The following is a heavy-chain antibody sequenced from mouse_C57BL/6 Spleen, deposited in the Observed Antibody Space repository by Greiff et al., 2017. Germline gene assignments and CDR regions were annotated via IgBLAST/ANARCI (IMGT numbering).Heavy chain of an antibody. CDR2: ISYDGSN. V-gene: IGHV3-6*01. J-gene: IGHJ3*01. Sequence: EVQLQQSGPGLVKPSQSLSLTCSVTGYSITSGYYWNWIRQFPGNKLEWMGYISYDGSNNYNPSLKNRISITRDTSKNQFFLKLNSVTTEDTATYYCARDQGYYGSSGWFAYWGQGTLVTVSA. D-gene: IGHD1-1*01. CDR3: ARDQGYYGSSGWFAY. CDR1: GYSITSGYY.